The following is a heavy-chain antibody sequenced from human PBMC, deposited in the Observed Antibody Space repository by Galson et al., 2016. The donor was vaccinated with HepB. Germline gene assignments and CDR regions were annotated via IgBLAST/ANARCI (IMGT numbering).Heavy chain of an antibody. CDR2: IYYSGST. Sequence: ETLSLTCTVSGGSIISYYWSWIRQSPGKGLECIGYIYYSGSTNYNPSLNSRATMSVDTSKNQFSLKLSSVTAADTAVYYCARRAAAGNFDYWGQGTLVTVSS. V-gene: IGHV4-59*12. D-gene: IGHD6-13*01. CDR1: GGSIISYY. CDR3: ARRAAAGNFDY. J-gene: IGHJ4*02.